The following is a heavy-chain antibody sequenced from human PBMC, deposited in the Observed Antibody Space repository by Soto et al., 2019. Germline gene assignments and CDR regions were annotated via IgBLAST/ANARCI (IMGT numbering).Heavy chain of an antibody. CDR2: IKSKTDGGTT. V-gene: IGHV3-15*01. CDR3: TTDSSMFQNYGMEV. J-gene: IGHJ6*02. CDR1: GFTFSNAW. D-gene: IGHD3-10*02. Sequence: LRVSCAASGFTFSNAWMSWVRQAPGKGLEWVGRIKSKTDGGTTDYAAPVKGRFTISRDDSKNTLYLQMNSLKTEDTAVYYCTTDSSMFQNYGMEVWGQGPTVTVPS.